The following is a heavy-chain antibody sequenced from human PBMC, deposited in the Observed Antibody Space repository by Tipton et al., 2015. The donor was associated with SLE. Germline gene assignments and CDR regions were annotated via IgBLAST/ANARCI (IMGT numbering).Heavy chain of an antibody. J-gene: IGHJ3*02. CDR3: TTTSRGAARPWDDGFDI. D-gene: IGHD6-6*01. Sequence: SLRLSCAASGFSFSNGWMTWVRQAPGKGLEWVGRIKTKAVGGTSDYAAPVKGRFTISRDDSENTLYLQMNSLKTEDTAVYYCTTTSRGAARPWDDGFDIWGQGTMVTVSS. CDR1: GFSFSNGW. CDR2: IKTKAVGGTS. V-gene: IGHV3-15*01.